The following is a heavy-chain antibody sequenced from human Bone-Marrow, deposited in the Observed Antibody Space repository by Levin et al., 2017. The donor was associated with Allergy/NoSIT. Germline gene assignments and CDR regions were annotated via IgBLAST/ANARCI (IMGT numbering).Heavy chain of an antibody. D-gene: IGHD2-15*01. V-gene: IGHV3-74*01. Sequence: PGGSLRLSCEASGFTFSSYWMHWVRQVPGEGLVWVSRINSDGGSISYADSVRGRFTISRDNAKNTLSLQMNSLRAEVTAVYYCARAQPVVAQPGPFDSWGQGTVVTVSS. CDR2: INSDGGSI. CDR3: ARAQPVVAQPGPFDS. CDR1: GFTFSSYW. J-gene: IGHJ3*02.